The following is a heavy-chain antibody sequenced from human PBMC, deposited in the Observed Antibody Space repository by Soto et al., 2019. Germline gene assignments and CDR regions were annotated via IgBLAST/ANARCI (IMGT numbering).Heavy chain of an antibody. D-gene: IGHD6-13*01. CDR2: IYYSGST. J-gene: IGHJ4*02. Sequence: PSETLSLTCTVSGGSISSGGYYWSWIRQHPGKGLEWIGYIYYSGSTYYNPSLKSRVTISVDTSKNQFSLRLSSVTAADTAVNYCASSLGSAKRGKAEVAPYGGQGTRATVSS. CDR3: ASSLGSAKRGKAEVAPY. CDR1: GGSISSGGYY. V-gene: IGHV4-31*03.